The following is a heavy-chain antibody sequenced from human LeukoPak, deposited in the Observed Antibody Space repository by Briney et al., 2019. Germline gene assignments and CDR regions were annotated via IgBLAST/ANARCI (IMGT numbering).Heavy chain of an antibody. CDR2: IHPGDSDT. Sequence: GESLKISCKGSGYFFTSHWIGWVRLTPGKGLEWMGIIHPGDSDTRYRRSFEGQVTISVDKSSSTAYLEWRSLKASDTAMYYCARLGGDYYDSSGYYHWGQGTLVTVSS. CDR1: GYFFTSHW. CDR3: ARLGGDYYDSSGYYH. J-gene: IGHJ4*02. D-gene: IGHD3-22*01. V-gene: IGHV5-51*01.